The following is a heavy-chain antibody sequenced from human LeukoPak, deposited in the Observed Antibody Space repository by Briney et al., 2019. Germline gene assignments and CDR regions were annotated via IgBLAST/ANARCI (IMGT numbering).Heavy chain of an antibody. D-gene: IGHD6-13*01. V-gene: IGHV5-51*01. CDR3: ARLSGSWNFDY. Sequence: PGESLKISCKCSGYSFASQWIGWVRQLPGKGLEWMGIINPGDSDTRYSPSFQGQVTISVDKSISTAYLQWTSLKASDTAMYYCARLSGSWNFDYWGQGTLVTASS. CDR2: INPGDSDT. J-gene: IGHJ4*02. CDR1: GYSFASQW.